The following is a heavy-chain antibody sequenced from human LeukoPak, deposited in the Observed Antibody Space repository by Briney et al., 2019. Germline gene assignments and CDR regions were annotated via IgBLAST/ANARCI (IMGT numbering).Heavy chain of an antibody. D-gene: IGHD1-14*01. V-gene: IGHV4-39*07. J-gene: IGHJ4*02. CDR2: IYHSGST. Sequence: AETLSLTCTVSGASISSSSFYWGWIRQPPGKGLEWSGSIYHSGSTFYNPYLKSRLTISVDTSKNQISLKLTSVSAADTAMYYCTRDAGPPHYHVSESDDENHDYCGQGTLVTVSS. CDR1: GASISSSSFY. CDR3: TRDAGPPHYHVSESDDENHDY.